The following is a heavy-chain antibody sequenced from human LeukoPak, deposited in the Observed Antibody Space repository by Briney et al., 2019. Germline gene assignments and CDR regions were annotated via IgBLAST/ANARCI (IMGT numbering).Heavy chain of an antibody. Sequence: ASVKVSCKASGYTFTSYGISWVRQAPGQGLEWMGWISAYSGNTNYAQNLQGRVTMTTDTSTSTAFMELRSLISDDTAVYYCARDVPTALVVVVPAAELDAFDIWGQGTMDTVSS. D-gene: IGHD2-2*01. V-gene: IGHV1-18*01. CDR3: ARDVPTALVVVVPAAELDAFDI. J-gene: IGHJ3*02. CDR2: ISAYSGNT. CDR1: GYTFTSYG.